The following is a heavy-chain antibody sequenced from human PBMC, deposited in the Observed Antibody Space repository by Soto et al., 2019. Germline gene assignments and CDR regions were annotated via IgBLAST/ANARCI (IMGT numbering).Heavy chain of an antibody. CDR2: IYWNDDK. V-gene: IGHV2-5*01. CDR3: AHRGGYCSGGSCYSLTDY. J-gene: IGHJ4*02. D-gene: IGHD2-15*01. Sequence: SGPTLVNPTQTLTLTCTFSGFSLSTSGVGVGWIRQPPGKALEWLALIYWNDDKRYSPSLKSRLTITKDTSKNQVVLTMTNMDPADTATYYCAHRGGYCSGGSCYSLTDYWGQGTMVTVSS. CDR1: GFSLSTSGVG.